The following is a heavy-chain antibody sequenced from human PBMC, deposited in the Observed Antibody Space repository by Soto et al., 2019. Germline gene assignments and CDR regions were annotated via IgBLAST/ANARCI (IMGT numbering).Heavy chain of an antibody. CDR2: IYYSGST. J-gene: IGHJ4*02. D-gene: IGHD3-10*01. CDR1: GGSISSSSYY. V-gene: IGHV4-39*01. Sequence: SETLSLTCTVSGGSISSSSYYWGWIRQPPGKGLEWIGSIYYSGSTYYNPSLKSRVTISVDTSKNQFSLKLGPVTAADTAVYYCAAPAVYMVRGEAFDYWGQGTLVTVSS. CDR3: AAPAVYMVRGEAFDY.